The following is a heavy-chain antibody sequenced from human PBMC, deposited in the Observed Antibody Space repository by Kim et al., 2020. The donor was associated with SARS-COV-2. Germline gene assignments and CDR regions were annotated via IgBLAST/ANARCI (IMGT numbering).Heavy chain of an antibody. D-gene: IGHD3-16*02. J-gene: IGHJ6*01. CDR2: INHSGST. Sequence: SETLSLTCAVYGGSFSGYYWSWIRQPPGKGLEWIGEINHSGSTNYNPSLKSRVTISVDTSKNQFSLKLSSVTAADTAVYYCARDHYDYVWGSYRPNPYY. CDR3: ARDHYDYVWGSYRPNPYY. V-gene: IGHV4-34*01. CDR1: GGSFSGYY.